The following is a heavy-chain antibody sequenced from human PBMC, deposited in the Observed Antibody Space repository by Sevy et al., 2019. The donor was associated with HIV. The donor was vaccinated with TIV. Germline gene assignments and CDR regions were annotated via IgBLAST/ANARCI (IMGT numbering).Heavy chain of an antibody. CDR1: GDSVSSNSAA. CDR3: ARGPSNGNYYVCAFDI. V-gene: IGHV6-1*01. J-gene: IGHJ3*02. CDR2: TYYRSKWYN. Sequence: SQTLSLTCAISGDSVSSNSAAWNWIRQSPSRGLEWLGRTYYRSKWYNDYAVSVKSRITINPDTSKNQFSLQLNSVTPDYTAVYYCARGPSNGNYYVCAFDIWGQGTMVTVSS. D-gene: IGHD1-26*01.